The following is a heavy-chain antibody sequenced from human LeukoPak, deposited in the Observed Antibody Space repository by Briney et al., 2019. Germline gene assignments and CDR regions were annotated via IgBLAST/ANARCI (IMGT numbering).Heavy chain of an antibody. CDR2: ISYDGSNK. J-gene: IGHJ3*02. CDR1: GFTFISYG. Sequence: GGSLRPSCAASGFTFISYGMHWVRQAPGKGLEWVAVISYDGSNKYYADSVKGRFTISRDNSKNTLYLQMNSLRAEDTAVYYCARAVGPFDIWGQGTIVIVSS. V-gene: IGHV3-30*03. CDR3: ARAVGPFDI.